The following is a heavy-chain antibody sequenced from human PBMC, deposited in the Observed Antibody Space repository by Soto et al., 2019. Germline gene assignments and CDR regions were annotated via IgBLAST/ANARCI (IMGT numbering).Heavy chain of an antibody. CDR3: ARRAETNGWNGFGADKYYFDF. CDR1: GYTFTSYD. J-gene: IGHJ4*02. V-gene: IGHV1-8*01. D-gene: IGHD1-1*01. CDR2: LNPNTGDS. Sequence: ASVKVSCKASGYTFTSYDIYWVRQATGQGLEWMGWLNPNTGDSAYAQKFQGRISVASDTSINTVHMELSSLRSEDTAVYYCARRAETNGWNGFGADKYYFDFWGQGTLVTVSS.